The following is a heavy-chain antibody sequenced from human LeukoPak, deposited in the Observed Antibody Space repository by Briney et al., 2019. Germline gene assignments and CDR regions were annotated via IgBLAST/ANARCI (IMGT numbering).Heavy chain of an antibody. CDR3: ASIYCSGGSCYSDY. Sequence: TSETLSLTCTVSGGSISNTSYYWGWIRQPPGNGLEWIGSASYSGSTYYNPSLKSRVTLSVDTSKNQFSLRLSSVTAADTAVYYCASIYCSGGSCYSDYWGQGTLVTVSS. V-gene: IGHV4-39*01. J-gene: IGHJ4*02. CDR1: GGSISNTSYY. D-gene: IGHD2-15*01. CDR2: ASYSGST.